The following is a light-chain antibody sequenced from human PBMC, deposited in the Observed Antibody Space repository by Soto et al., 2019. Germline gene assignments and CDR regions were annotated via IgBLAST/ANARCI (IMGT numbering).Light chain of an antibody. CDR2: DVA. CDR1: SSDIGGYNY. Sequence: QSVLTQPASVSGSPGQSITISCTGTSSDIGGYNYVSWYRQHPGNAPELMIYDVANRPSGVSDRFSGSKSGNTASLTISGLQTEGEADYYCSSYTSTSTLYVFGTGTKVTVL. J-gene: IGLJ1*01. CDR3: SSYTSTSTLYV. V-gene: IGLV2-14*03.